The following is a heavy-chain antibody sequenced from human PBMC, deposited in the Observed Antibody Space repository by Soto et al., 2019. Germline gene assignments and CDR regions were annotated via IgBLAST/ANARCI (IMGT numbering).Heavy chain of an antibody. J-gene: IGHJ4*02. CDR2: ITGSGGSK. Sequence: EVQLLESGGGLVQPGGSLRLSCAASGFTFSNYVMNWVRQAPGKGLEWVSAITGSGGSKYYADSMKGRFTMSRDDPKNTLYLQMNSLRAEDTAVYYCAKIRDYYDSSGYPPYFFDYWGQGTLVTVSS. D-gene: IGHD3-22*01. V-gene: IGHV3-23*01. CDR1: GFTFSNYV. CDR3: AKIRDYYDSSGYPPYFFDY.